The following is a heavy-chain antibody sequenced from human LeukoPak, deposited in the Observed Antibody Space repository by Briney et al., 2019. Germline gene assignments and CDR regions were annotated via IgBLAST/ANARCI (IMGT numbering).Heavy chain of an antibody. Sequence: GGSLRLSCAASGFTFSDCYMSWIRQAPGKGLEWVSYISSSSSAIYYADSVKGRFTISRDNAKNSLYLQMNNLRADDTAVYYCTKDLTIRIWLLGFDSWGQGTLVTVAS. D-gene: IGHD3-22*01. CDR3: TKDLTIRIWLLGFDS. V-gene: IGHV3-11*01. CDR1: GFTFSDCY. J-gene: IGHJ4*02. CDR2: ISSSSSAI.